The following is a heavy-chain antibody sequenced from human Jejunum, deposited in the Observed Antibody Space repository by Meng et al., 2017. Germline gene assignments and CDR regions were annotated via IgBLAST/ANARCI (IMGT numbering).Heavy chain of an antibody. D-gene: IGHD5-18*01. CDR3: ARGGYYSFDY. CDR1: GGSISSVYW. V-gene: IGHV4-4*02. CDR2: IYHSGST. Sequence: QGQLQESGPGLVKPSETLCLTCAVSGGSISSVYWWTWVRQSPGKGLEWIGEIYHSGSTNYNPSLKSRVTISVDKSKNQFSLKLTSVTAADTAVYYCARGGYYSFDYWGQGALVTVSS. J-gene: IGHJ4*02.